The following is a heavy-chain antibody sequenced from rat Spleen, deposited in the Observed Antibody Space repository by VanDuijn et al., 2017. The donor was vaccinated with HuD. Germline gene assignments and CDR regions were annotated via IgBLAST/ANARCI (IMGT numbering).Heavy chain of an antibody. V-gene: IGHV4-2*01. Sequence: EVKLVESGGGLVQPGRSLKLSCAASGFNFKDYWMGWVRQAPGKGLEWIGEINKESNTINCNPSLKDKFTISRDNAQNTLYLQMSKLGSEDTAIYYCARSSNWALDYWGQGVMVTVSS. CDR3: ARSSNWALDY. D-gene: IGHD5-1*01. CDR1: GFNFKDYW. J-gene: IGHJ2*01. CDR2: INKESNTI.